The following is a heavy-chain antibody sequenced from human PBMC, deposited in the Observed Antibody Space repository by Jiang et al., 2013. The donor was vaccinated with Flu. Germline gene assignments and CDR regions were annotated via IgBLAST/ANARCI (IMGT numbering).Heavy chain of an antibody. D-gene: IGHD3-22*01. CDR2: IDWDDDK. CDR3: AHSKGGYNSAYFDY. V-gene: IGHV2-70*12. Sequence: KPTQTLTLTCTFSGFSLSTSGMCVSWIRQPPGKALEWLARIDWDDDKYYSTSLKTRLTISKDTSKNQVVLTMTNMDPADTATYYCAHSKGGYNSAYFDYWGQGTLVTVSS. CDR1: GFSLSTSGMC. J-gene: IGHJ4*02.